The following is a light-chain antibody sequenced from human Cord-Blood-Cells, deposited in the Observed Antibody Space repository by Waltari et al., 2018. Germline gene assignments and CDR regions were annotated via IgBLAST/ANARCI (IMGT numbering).Light chain of an antibody. J-gene: IGKJ1*01. Sequence: EIVMTQSPATLSVSPGERATLSCRASQSVRSNLAWYQQKPGQAPRLLIYGASTRATGIPAMFRGSGSGTEFTLTISSLQSEDFAVYYCQQYNNWWTFGQGTKVEIK. CDR1: QSVRSN. CDR2: GAS. V-gene: IGKV3-15*01. CDR3: QQYNNWWT.